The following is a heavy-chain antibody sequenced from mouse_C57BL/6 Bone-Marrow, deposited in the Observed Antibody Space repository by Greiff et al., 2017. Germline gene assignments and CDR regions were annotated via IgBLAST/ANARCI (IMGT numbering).Heavy chain of an antibody. V-gene: IGHV1-72*01. Sequence: QVQLQQPGAELVKPGASVKLSCKASGYTFTSYWMHWVKQRPGRGLEWIGRIDPNSGGTKYNEKFKSKATLTVDKPSSTAYMQLSSLASEDSAVYYWSRWGLSSSDCAIDYWGQGTTLTVPS. D-gene: IGHD2-13*01. CDR1: GYTFTSYW. CDR2: IDPNSGGT. CDR3: SRWGLSSSDCAIDY. J-gene: IGHJ4*01.